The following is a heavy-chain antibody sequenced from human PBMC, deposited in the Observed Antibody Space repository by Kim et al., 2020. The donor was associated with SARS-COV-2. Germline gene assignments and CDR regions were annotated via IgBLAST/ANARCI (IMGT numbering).Heavy chain of an antibody. CDR2: ISWNSGSI. Sequence: GGSLRLSCAASGFTFDDYAMHWVRQAPGKGLEWVSGISWNSGSIGYADSVKGRFTISRDNAKNSLYLQMNSLRAEDTALYYCAKGAIAAAGTWFDPWGQGTLVTVSS. J-gene: IGHJ5*02. CDR3: AKGAIAAAGTWFDP. V-gene: IGHV3-9*01. CDR1: GFTFDDYA. D-gene: IGHD6-13*01.